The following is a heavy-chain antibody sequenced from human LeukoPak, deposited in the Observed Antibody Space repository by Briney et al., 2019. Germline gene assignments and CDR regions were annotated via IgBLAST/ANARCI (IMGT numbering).Heavy chain of an antibody. V-gene: IGHV3-23*01. D-gene: IGHD2-2*01. J-gene: IGHJ1*01. CDR1: GFTFSSYA. CDR2: ISGSGGRT. CDR3: AKANGYCSSTSCYYFWYFQH. Sequence: GGSLRVSCAASGFTFSSYAMSWVRQAPGKGLEWVSGISGSGGRTYYADSAKGRFTISRDNSKNTLYLQMNSLRAEDKAVYYCAKANGYCSSTSCYYFWYFQHWGQGTLVSVSS.